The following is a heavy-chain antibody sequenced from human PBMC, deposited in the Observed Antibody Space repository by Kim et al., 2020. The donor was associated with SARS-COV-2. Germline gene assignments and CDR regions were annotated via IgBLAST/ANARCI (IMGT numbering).Heavy chain of an antibody. CDR3: ARRLINPQRQAEYVWGSYRYTAWFDP. D-gene: IGHD3-16*02. J-gene: IGHJ5*02. V-gene: IGHV4-59*08. Sequence: SETLSLTCTVSGGSISSYYWSWIRQPPGKGLEWIGYIYYSGSTNYNPSLKSRVTISVDTSKNQFSLKLSSVTAADTAVYYCARRLINPQRQAEYVWGSYRYTAWFDPWGQGTLVTVSS. CDR1: GGSISSYY. CDR2: IYYSGST.